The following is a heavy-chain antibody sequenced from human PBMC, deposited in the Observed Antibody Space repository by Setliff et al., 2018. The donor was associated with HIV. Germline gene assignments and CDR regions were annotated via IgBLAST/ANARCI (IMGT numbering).Heavy chain of an antibody. Sequence: ASVKVSCKASGYTFTSYYMHWVRQAPGQGLEWMGIINPSGGSTSYAQKFQGRVTMTRDTSTSTVYMELSSLRSEDTAVYYCARGKRGGGYSAYDRYVIAVAGPPRGYYFDYWGQGTLVTVSS. CDR1: GYTFTSYY. CDR3: ARGKRGGGYSAYDRYVIAVAGPPRGYYFDY. CDR2: INPSGGST. V-gene: IGHV1-46*01. D-gene: IGHD5-12*01. J-gene: IGHJ4*02.